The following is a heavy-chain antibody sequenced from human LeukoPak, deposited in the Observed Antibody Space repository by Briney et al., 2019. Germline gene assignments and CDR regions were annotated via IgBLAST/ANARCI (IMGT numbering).Heavy chain of an antibody. CDR3: AKDMRLGDGYNLSFDY. CDR2: ISWDGGST. V-gene: IGHV3-43*01. CDR1: GFTFDDYT. J-gene: IGHJ4*02. D-gene: IGHD5-24*01. Sequence: GGSLRLSCAASGFTFDDYTMHWVRQAPGKGLEWVSLISWDGGSTYYADSVKGRFTISRDNSKNSLYLQMNSLRTEDTALYYCAKDMRLGDGYNLSFDYWGQGILVTVSS.